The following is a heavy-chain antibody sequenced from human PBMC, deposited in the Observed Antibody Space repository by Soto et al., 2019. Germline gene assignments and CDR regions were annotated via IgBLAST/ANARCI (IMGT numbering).Heavy chain of an antibody. CDR3: TTIHGAASFRRAFDL. CDR1: GFTFSSQD. CDR2: ITGSGGRT. V-gene: IGHV3-23*01. Sequence: EVQLLESGGGLAQPGGSLKLSCEASGFTFSSQDMSWVRQAPGKGLAWVSSITGSGGRTYFADSVKGRFTISRDNSKNTLYLEMTSLRVEDTAIYYCTTIHGAASFRRAFDLWGPGTMVTVSS. J-gene: IGHJ3*01. D-gene: IGHD3-3*02.